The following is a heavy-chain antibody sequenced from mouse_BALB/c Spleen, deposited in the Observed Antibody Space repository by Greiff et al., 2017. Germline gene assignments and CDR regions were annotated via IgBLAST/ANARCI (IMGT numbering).Heavy chain of an antibody. D-gene: IGHD2-14*01. Sequence: EVQLQESGPGLVKPSQSLSLTCTVTGYSITSDYAWYWIRQFPGNKLEWMGYISYSGSTSYNPSLTSRISITRDTSKNQFFLQLNSVTTEDTATYYCARGGYDDYYAMDYWGQGTSVTVSA. V-gene: IGHV3-2*02. J-gene: IGHJ4*01. CDR1: GYSITSDYA. CDR3: ARGGYDDYYAMDY. CDR2: ISYSGST.